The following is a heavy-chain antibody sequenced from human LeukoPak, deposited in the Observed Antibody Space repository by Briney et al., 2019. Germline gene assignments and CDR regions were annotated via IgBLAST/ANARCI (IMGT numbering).Heavy chain of an antibody. V-gene: IGHV1-18*01. J-gene: IGHJ1*01. Sequence: ASVKVSCKASGYIYTSYGINWVRQAPGQGLEWMGWISAYNGNTKYAQKLQGRVTMTRDTSTSTVYMELSSLRSEDTAVYYCARDSSGYSSSWYGRYFQHWGQGTLVTVSS. CDR1: GYIYTSYG. D-gene: IGHD6-13*01. CDR2: ISAYNGNT. CDR3: ARDSSGYSSSWYGRYFQH.